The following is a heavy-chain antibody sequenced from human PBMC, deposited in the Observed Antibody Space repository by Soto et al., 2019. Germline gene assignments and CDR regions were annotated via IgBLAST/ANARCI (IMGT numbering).Heavy chain of an antibody. CDR3: ARVRGTTITTLDC. CDR1: GFTFSDYY. V-gene: IGHV3-11*05. Sequence: QVQLVESGGGLVKPGGSLRLSCAASGFTFSDYYMSWIRQAPGKGLEWVSYISSSSSYTNYADSVKGRFTISRDNAKNSLYLQMNSLRAEDTAVYYCARVRGTTITTLDCWGQGTLVTVSS. J-gene: IGHJ4*02. CDR2: ISSSSSYT. D-gene: IGHD4-4*01.